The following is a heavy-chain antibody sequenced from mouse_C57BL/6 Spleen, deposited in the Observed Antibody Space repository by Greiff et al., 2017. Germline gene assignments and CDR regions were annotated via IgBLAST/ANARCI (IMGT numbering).Heavy chain of an antibody. V-gene: IGHV8-8*01. CDR1: GFSLSTFGMG. D-gene: IGHD2-1*01. J-gene: IGHJ1*03. Sequence: QVTLKECGPGILQPSQTLSLTCSFSGFSLSTFGMGVGWIRQPSGKGLEWLAHIWWDDDKYYNPALKSPLKISKDTSQNQVFLKIANVDTADTATYYCARIGPYGNYGYFDVWGTGTTVTVSS. CDR2: IWWDDDK. CDR3: ARIGPYGNYGYFDV.